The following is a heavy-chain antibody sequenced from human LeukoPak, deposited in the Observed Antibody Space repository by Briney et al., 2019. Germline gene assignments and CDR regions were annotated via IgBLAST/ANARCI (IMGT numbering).Heavy chain of an antibody. CDR2: INPSGGST. V-gene: IGHV1-46*01. D-gene: IGHD2-2*01. CDR1: GYSFTSYY. CDR3: ARDIVVVPAVAYYFDY. J-gene: IGHJ4*02. Sequence: ASVKVSCKTSGYSFTSYYIHWVRQAPGQGLEWMGIINPSGGSTRYAQKFQGRVTMTRDTSTSTVYMELSSLRSEDTAVYYCARDIVVVPAVAYYFDYWGQGTLVTVSS.